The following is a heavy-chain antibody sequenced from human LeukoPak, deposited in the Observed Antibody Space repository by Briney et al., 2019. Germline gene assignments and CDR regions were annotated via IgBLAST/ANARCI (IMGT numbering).Heavy chain of an antibody. D-gene: IGHD5-18*01. Sequence: SETLSLTCTVSGGSISSSSYYWGWIRQPPGKGLEWIGSIYYSGSTYYNPSLKSRVTISLDTSKNQFSLRLSSVTAADTAVYYCARGIQLWSPSDYWGQGTLVTVSS. CDR1: GGSISSSSYY. CDR2: IYYSGST. J-gene: IGHJ4*02. V-gene: IGHV4-39*07. CDR3: ARGIQLWSPSDY.